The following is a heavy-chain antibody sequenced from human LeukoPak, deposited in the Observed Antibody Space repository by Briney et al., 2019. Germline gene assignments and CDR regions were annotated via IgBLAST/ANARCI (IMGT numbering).Heavy chain of an antibody. CDR3: TTSLAYCVGDCYPTK. CDR1: GFTFGNAW. Sequence: GGSLRLSCAASGFTFGNAWMSWVRQAPGKGLEWVGRIKSKTVGGTTDYAAPVKGRFTISRDDSKNTLYLQMDSLKTEDTAVYYCTTSLAYCVGDCYPTKWGQGTLVTVSS. J-gene: IGHJ4*02. CDR2: IKSKTVGGTT. V-gene: IGHV3-15*01. D-gene: IGHD2-21*02.